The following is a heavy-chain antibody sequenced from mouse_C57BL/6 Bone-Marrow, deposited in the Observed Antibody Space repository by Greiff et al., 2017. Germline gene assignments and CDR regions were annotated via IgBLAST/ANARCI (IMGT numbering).Heavy chain of an antibody. CDR3: AREYYDYPWFAY. D-gene: IGHD2-4*01. CDR2: INSDGGST. Sequence: EVHLVESGGGLVQPGESLKLSCESNEYEFPSHDMSWVRKTPEKRLELVAAINSDGGSTYYPDTMEGRFIISRDNTKKTLYLQMSSLRSEDTALYYCAREYYDYPWFAYWGQGTLVTVSA. CDR1: EYEFPSHD. V-gene: IGHV5-2*01. J-gene: IGHJ3*01.